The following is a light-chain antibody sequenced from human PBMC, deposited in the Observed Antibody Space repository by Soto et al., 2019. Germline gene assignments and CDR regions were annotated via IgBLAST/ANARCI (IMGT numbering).Light chain of an antibody. CDR2: GAS. Sequence: DIVLTQSPGTLSLSPGERATLSCRASQSVSSNYLAWYQQKPGQAPRLLIYGASTRATGVPDRFSGSGSGTDFTLTISRLEPEDFAVYYCQQYNNWPPSITFGQGTRLE. V-gene: IGKV3-20*01. CDR1: QSVSSNY. CDR3: QQYNNWPPSIT. J-gene: IGKJ5*01.